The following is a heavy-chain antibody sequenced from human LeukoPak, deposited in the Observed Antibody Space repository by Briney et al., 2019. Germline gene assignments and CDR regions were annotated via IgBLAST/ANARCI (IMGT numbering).Heavy chain of an antibody. CDR2: IIPIFGTA. CDR1: GGTFSSYA. CDR3: ATDREYSSSPYGY. J-gene: IGHJ4*02. Sequence: VASVKVSCKASGGTFSSYAISWVRQAPGQGPEWMGGIIPIFGTANYAQKFQGRVTITTDESTSTAYMELSSLRSEDTAVYYCATDREYSSSPYGYWGQGTLVTVSS. D-gene: IGHD6-13*01. V-gene: IGHV1-69*05.